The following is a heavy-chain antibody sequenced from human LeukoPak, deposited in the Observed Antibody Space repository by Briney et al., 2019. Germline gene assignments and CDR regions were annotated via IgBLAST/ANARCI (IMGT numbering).Heavy chain of an antibody. D-gene: IGHD2-2*01. CDR2: VSGSGGST. J-gene: IGHJ4*02. V-gene: IGHV3-23*01. CDR1: GFTFSNYA. CDR3: AKGWGPYCSGTTCIFDY. Sequence: GGSLRLSCAASGFTFSNYAMSWVRQAPGKGLEWVSAVSGSGGSTYYADSVKGRFTISRDNSKSTLYLQLNSLRAEDTAVYYCAKGWGPYCSGTTCIFDYWGQGTLVTVSS.